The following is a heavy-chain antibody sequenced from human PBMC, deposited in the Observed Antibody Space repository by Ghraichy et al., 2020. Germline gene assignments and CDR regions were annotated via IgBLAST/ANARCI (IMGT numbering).Heavy chain of an antibody. V-gene: IGHV1-69*13. D-gene: IGHD4-17*01. CDR3: ASQSPDMTTEKNWFDP. J-gene: IGHJ5*02. CDR1: GGTFSSYA. CDR2: IIPIFGTA. Sequence: SVKVSCKASGGTFSSYAISWVRQAPGQGLEWMGGIIPIFGTANYAQKFQGRVTITADESTSTAYMELSSLRSEDTAVYYCASQSPDMTTEKNWFDPWGQGTLVTVSS.